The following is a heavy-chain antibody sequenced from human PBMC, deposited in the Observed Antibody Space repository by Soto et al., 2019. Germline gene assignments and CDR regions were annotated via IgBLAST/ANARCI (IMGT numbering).Heavy chain of an antibody. CDR3: AKDLGHGGRGAFDI. Sequence: QVPLVESGGGVVQPGRSLRLSCAASGFTFSSYGMHWVRQAPGKGLEWVALISYDGSNKYYADSVKGRFTISRDNSKITLYLQMNSLRTEDTAVYYCAKDLGHGGRGAFDIWGQGTMVTVSS. V-gene: IGHV3-30*18. D-gene: IGHD7-27*01. CDR1: GFTFSSYG. CDR2: ISYDGSNK. J-gene: IGHJ3*02.